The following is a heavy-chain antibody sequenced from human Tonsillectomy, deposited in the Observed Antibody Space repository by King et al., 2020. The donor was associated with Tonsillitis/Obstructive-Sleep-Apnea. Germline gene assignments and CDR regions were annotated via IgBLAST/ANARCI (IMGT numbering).Heavy chain of an antibody. Sequence: VQLVESGGGVVQPGRSLRLACAASRFTVSSYAMHWVRQVPGKGREWVAVISYDGGNKYYADSVKGRFTISRDNSKNTLYLQMNSLRAEDTAVYYCAGEDGYCSGGSCYSKAFDIWGQGTMVTVSS. CDR1: RFTVSSYA. J-gene: IGHJ3*02. D-gene: IGHD2-15*01. CDR2: ISYDGGNK. V-gene: IGHV3-30*01. CDR3: AGEDGYCSGGSCYSKAFDI.